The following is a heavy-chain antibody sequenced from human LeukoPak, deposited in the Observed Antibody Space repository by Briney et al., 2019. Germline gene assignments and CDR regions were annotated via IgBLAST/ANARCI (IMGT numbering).Heavy chain of an antibody. D-gene: IGHD3-10*01. J-gene: IGHJ6*03. V-gene: IGHV3-73*01. CDR1: GFTFSGSA. CDR3: TRHTYGSYYMDV. Sequence: GGSLKLSCAASGFTFSGSAMHWVRQASGKGLEWVGRIRSKANSYATAYAASVKGRFTISRDDSKNTAYLQMNSLKTEDTAVYYCTRHTYGSYYMDVWGKGTTVTISS. CDR2: IRSKANSYAT.